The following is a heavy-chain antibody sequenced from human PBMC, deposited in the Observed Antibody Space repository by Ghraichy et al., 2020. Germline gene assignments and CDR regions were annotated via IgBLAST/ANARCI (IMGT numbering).Heavy chain of an antibody. J-gene: IGHJ4*02. CDR3: TATPTYDFWVPY. V-gene: IGHV3-49*03. CDR2: IRSQVHDATP. Sequence: GGSLRLSCAGFGFTFGDYGVSWFRQAPGKGLEWVGFIRSQVHDATPQYAASVRGRFTNSRDDSKSIAYLQMNSLKSEDTAIYYCTATPTYDFWVPYWGQGTLVTVSS. CDR1: GFTFGDYG. D-gene: IGHD3-3*01.